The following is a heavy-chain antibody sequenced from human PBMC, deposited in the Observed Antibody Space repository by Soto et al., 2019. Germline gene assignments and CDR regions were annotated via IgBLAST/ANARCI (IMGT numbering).Heavy chain of an antibody. D-gene: IGHD6-19*01. CDR3: ARGSCVAVGGTVCYYYGMDV. CDR2: IIPIFGTA. J-gene: IGHJ6*02. CDR1: GGTFSSYA. V-gene: IGHV1-69*12. Sequence: QVQLVQSGAEVKKPGSSVKVSCKASGGTFSSYAISWVRQAPGQGLEWMGGIIPIFGTANYAQKFQGRVTISADESPSTAYMELSSLGSEDTAVYHCARGSCVAVGGTVCYYYGMDVWGQGTTVTVSS.